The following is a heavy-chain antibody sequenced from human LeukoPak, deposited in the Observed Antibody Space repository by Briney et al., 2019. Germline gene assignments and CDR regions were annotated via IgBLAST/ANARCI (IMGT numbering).Heavy chain of an antibody. V-gene: IGHV3-23*01. CDR1: GFTFSSYA. CDR2: IVGSGVTT. CDR3: ARDSGGRGWFDP. Sequence: GGSLRLSCAASGFTFSSYAMSWVRQAPGKGLEWVSGIVGSGVTTYYADSVKGRFTISRDNAKNSLYLQMNSLRDEDTAVYYCARDSGGRGWFDPWGQGTLVTVSS. J-gene: IGHJ5*02. D-gene: IGHD2-15*01.